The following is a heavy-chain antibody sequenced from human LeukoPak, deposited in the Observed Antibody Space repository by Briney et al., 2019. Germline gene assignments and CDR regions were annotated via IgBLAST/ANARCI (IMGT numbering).Heavy chain of an antibody. CDR3: ARAAYDSSGYYYDY. V-gene: IGHV3-30*03. J-gene: IGHJ4*02. CDR1: GFTFSSYG. D-gene: IGHD3-22*01. CDR2: ISYDGSKK. Sequence: PGGSLRLSCAASGFTFSSYGMHWGRQAPGKGLEGVAVISYDGSKKYYADSVKGRFTISRDNSKNTLYLQMTSLRAEDTAVYYCARAAYDSSGYYYDYWGQGTLVTVSS.